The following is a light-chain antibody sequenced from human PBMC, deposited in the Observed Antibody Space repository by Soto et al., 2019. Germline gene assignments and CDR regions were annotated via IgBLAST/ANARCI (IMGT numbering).Light chain of an antibody. V-gene: IGLV2-14*01. J-gene: IGLJ3*02. CDR3: SSYTSSSTPWV. Sequence: QSVLTQPASVSGSPGQPITISCTGTSSDVGGYNYVSWYQQHPGKAPKLMIYEVSNRPSGVSNRFSGSKSGNTASLTISGLQAEDEADYYCSSYTSSSTPWVFGGGTQLTVL. CDR2: EVS. CDR1: SSDVGGYNY.